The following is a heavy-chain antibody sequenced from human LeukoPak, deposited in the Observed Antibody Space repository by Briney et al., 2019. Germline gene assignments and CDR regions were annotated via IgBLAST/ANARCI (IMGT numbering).Heavy chain of an antibody. D-gene: IGHD2-15*01. J-gene: IGHJ4*02. CDR1: GYTFTGYY. Sequence: ASVKVSCKASGYTFTGYYMHWVRQAPGQGLEWMGWINPNSGGTNYAQKFQGWVTMTRDTSISTAYMELSRLRSDDTAVYYCAREGYCSGGSCYAFDYWGQETLVTVSS. CDR3: AREGYCSGGSCYAFDY. CDR2: INPNSGGT. V-gene: IGHV1-2*04.